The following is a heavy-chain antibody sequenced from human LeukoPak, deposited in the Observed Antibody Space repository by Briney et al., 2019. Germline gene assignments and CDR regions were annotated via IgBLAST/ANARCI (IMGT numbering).Heavy chain of an antibody. CDR3: VRDKGDSLMDV. V-gene: IGHV4-59*01. J-gene: IGHJ6*03. Sequence: SGTLSLTCTVSGGSISSYYWSWIRQPPGKGLEWIGYIYYSGSTNYNPSLKSRVTISVDTSKNQFSLKLSSVTAADTAVYYCVRDKGDSLMDVWGKGTTVTVSS. D-gene: IGHD3-16*01. CDR1: GGSISSYY. CDR2: IYYSGST.